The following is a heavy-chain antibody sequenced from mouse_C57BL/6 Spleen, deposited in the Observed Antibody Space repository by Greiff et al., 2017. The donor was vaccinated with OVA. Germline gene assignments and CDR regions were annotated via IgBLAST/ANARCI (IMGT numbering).Heavy chain of an antibody. V-gene: IGHV1-64*01. CDR1: GYTFTSYW. J-gene: IGHJ1*03. CDR3: AREEVLLLLWYFDV. Sequence: QVQLQQPGAELVKPGASVKLSCKASGYTFTSYWMHWVKQRPGQGLEWIGMIHPNSGSTNYNEKFKSKATLTVDKSSSTAYMQLSSLTSEDSAVYYCAREEVLLLLWYFDVWGTGTTVTVSS. D-gene: IGHD1-1*01. CDR2: IHPNSGST.